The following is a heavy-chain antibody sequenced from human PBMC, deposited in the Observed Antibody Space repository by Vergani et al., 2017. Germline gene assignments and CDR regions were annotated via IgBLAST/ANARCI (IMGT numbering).Heavy chain of an antibody. D-gene: IGHD2-2*01. CDR1: GGTFSSYA. Sequence: QVQLVQSGAEVKKPGSSVKVSCKASGGTFSSYAISWVRQAPGQGLEWMGGIIPIFGTANYAQKFQGRVTITADESTSTAYMELSSLRSEDTAVYYCATRVVPADADYYYYMDVWGKGTTVTVSS. J-gene: IGHJ6*03. CDR2: IIPIFGTA. V-gene: IGHV1-69*01. CDR3: ATRVVPADADYYYYMDV.